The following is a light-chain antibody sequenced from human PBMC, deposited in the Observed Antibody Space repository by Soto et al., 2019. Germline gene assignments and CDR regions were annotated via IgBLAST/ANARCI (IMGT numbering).Light chain of an antibody. CDR3: QQYGSTHT. Sequence: EIVLTQSPGTLSLSPGERAPLSCRASQSVTSNYLAWYKQKPGQAPSVPIYGTSTRSTGIPDRFSDSGSGTDFTHTINRLEPEDFAVYYCQQYGSTHTFGQGTNLEIK. V-gene: IGKV3-20*01. J-gene: IGKJ2*01. CDR1: QSVTSNY. CDR2: GTS.